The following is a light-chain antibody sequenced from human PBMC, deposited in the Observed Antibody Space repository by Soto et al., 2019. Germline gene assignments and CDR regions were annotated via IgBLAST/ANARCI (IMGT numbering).Light chain of an antibody. CDR3: GTCDTSLSNWV. CDR2: DNY. Sequence: QSVLTQPPSMSAAPGQRVTISCSGTSSNIGDNYVSWYRQLPGTAPELLIYDNYKRPSGIPDRFSGSKSGTSATLGITGLQTGDEADYYCGTCDTSLSNWVFGGGTKLTVL. J-gene: IGLJ3*02. V-gene: IGLV1-51*01. CDR1: SSNIGDNY.